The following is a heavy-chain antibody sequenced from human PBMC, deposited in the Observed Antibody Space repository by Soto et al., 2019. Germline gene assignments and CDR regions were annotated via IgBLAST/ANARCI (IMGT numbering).Heavy chain of an antibody. D-gene: IGHD3-16*01. Sequence: ASLKVSWKGSGCAMSIYASSWGRHAPGQGLEWMGIINPSGGSTSYAQKFQGRVTMTRDTSTSTVYMELSSLRSEDTAVYYCAREGPLMITFGEYGMDVWGQGTTVTVSS. CDR1: GCAMSIYA. CDR2: INPSGGST. J-gene: IGHJ6*02. CDR3: AREGPLMITFGEYGMDV. V-gene: IGHV1-46*01.